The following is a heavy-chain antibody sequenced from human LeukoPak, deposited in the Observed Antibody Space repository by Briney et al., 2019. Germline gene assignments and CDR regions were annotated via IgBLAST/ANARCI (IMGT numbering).Heavy chain of an antibody. V-gene: IGHV1-2*02. CDR2: IKPNSGAT. CDR1: GYTFATYF. CDR3: ARPTYCGSNCYFNFDY. D-gene: IGHD2-21*02. J-gene: IGHJ4*02. Sequence: ASVKVSCKTSGYTFATYFMHWVRQAPGQGLEWMGYIKPNSGATNYAQKFRGRVTMTWDTSISTAYIELSGLTSDDTAIYYCARPTYCGSNCYFNFDYWGQGTLVTVSS.